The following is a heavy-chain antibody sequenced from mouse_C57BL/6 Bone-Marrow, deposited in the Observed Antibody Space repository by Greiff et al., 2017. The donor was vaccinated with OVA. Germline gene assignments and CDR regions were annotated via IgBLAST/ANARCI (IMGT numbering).Heavy chain of an antibody. V-gene: IGHV7-3*01. D-gene: IGHD4-1*01. CDR3: ARYRVGRYAMDY. CDR2: IRNKANGYTT. CDR1: GFTFTDYY. J-gene: IGHJ4*01. Sequence: EVKVVESGGGLVQPGGSLSLSCAASGFTFTDYYMSWVRQPPGKALEWLGFIRNKANGYTTEYSVSVQGRFSISSDNSPSNLHLQSKASEDEDSATCYCARYRVGRYAMDYWGQGTSVTVSS.